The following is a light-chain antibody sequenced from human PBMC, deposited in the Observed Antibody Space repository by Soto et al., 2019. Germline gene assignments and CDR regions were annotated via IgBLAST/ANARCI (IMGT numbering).Light chain of an antibody. CDR2: EVF. Sequence: QSVLTQPASVSGSPGQSITISCTGTSSDVGGSDYVSWYQHYPGKAPKLIIYEVFNRPSGVSSRFSGSKSGNTATLTISGHRAEDEADYFCNSYRLSTTPSVFGIGTKVIVL. V-gene: IGLV2-14*01. CDR3: NSYRLSTTPSV. J-gene: IGLJ1*01. CDR1: SSDVGGSDY.